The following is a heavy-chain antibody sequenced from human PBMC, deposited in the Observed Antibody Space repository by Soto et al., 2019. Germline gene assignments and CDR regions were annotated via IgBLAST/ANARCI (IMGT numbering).Heavy chain of an antibody. CDR2: IYYSGST. V-gene: IGHV4-31*03. CDR1: GGSISSGGYY. CDR3: ARSLYSYLTDYYYYYMDV. Sequence: SETLSLTCTVSGGSISSGGYYWSWIRQHPGKGLEWIGYIYYSGSTYYNPSLKSRVTISVDTSKNQFSLKLSSVTAADTAVYYCARSLYSYLTDYYYYYMDVWGKGTTVTVSS. J-gene: IGHJ6*03. D-gene: IGHD3-16*01.